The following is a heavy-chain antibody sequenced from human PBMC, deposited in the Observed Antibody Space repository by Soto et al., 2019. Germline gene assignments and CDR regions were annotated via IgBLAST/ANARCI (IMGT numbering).Heavy chain of an antibody. Sequence: EVQLVETGGGLIQPGGSLRLSCAASGFTVDNNYMSWVRQAPGKGREWVSIIYPGYSTYYADSVKGRFTISRDNSKNTLYLQMNSLRAEDTAVYYCARAETSSSWNYFNYWGQGTLVTVSS. D-gene: IGHD6-13*01. J-gene: IGHJ4*02. V-gene: IGHV3-53*02. CDR2: IYPGYST. CDR1: GFTVDNNY. CDR3: ARAETSSSWNYFNY.